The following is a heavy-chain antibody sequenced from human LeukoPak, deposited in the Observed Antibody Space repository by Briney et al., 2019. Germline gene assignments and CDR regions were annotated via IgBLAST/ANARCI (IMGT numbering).Heavy chain of an antibody. D-gene: IGHD5-18*01. V-gene: IGHV1-18*01. CDR3: ARGGSSYGSHYFDY. J-gene: IGHJ4*02. Sequence: ASVKVSCKASGYTFTSCGISWVRQAPGQGLEWMGWISAYNGNTNYAQKLQGRVTMTTDTSTSTAYTELRSLRSDDTAVYYCARGGSSYGSHYFDYWGQGTLVTVSS. CDR1: GYTFTSCG. CDR2: ISAYNGNT.